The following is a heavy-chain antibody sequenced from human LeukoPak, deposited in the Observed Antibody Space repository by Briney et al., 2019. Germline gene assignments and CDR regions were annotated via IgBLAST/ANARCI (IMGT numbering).Heavy chain of an antibody. J-gene: IGHJ5*02. CDR2: INPSGGST. D-gene: IGHD2-15*01. CDR3: ARDACSGGSCYSGNWFDP. Sequence: ASVKVSCKASGYTFTSYYMHWVRQAPGQGLEWMGIINPSGGSTSYAQKFQGRVTMTRDTSTSTVHMELSSLRSEDTAVYYCARDACSGGSCYSGNWFDPWGQGTLVTVSS. CDR1: GYTFTSYY. V-gene: IGHV1-46*01.